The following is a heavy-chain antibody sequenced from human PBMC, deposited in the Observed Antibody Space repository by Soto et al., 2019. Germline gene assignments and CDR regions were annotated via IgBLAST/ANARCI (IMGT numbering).Heavy chain of an antibody. CDR1: GGSISSYY. J-gene: IGHJ4*02. V-gene: IGHV4-59*08. CDR2: IYYSGST. Sequence: SETLSLTCTVSGGSISSYYWSWIRQPPGKGLEWIGYIYYSGSTNYNPSLKSRVTISVDTSKNQFSLKLSSVTAADTAVYYCARTKHVEMATITWYFDYWGQGTLVTVSS. CDR3: ARTKHVEMATITWYFDY. D-gene: IGHD5-12*01.